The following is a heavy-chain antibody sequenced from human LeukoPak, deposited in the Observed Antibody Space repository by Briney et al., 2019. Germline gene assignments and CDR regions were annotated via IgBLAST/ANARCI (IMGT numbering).Heavy chain of an antibody. Sequence: ETLSLTCAVYGGSFSGYYWSWIRQAPGKGLEWVANIKKDGSEKYYVDSVKGRFTISRDNAKTSLYLQMNSLRAEDTAVYYCARDLSGITGYTYGRGIDYWGQGTLVTVSS. CDR1: GGSFSGYY. CDR2: IKKDGSEK. CDR3: ARDLSGITGYTYGRGIDY. V-gene: IGHV3-7*01. D-gene: IGHD5-18*01. J-gene: IGHJ4*02.